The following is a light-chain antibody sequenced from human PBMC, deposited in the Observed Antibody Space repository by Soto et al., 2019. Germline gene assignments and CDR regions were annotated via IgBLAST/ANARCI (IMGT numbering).Light chain of an antibody. CDR1: QNINNY. CDR3: QQYNSYSYT. J-gene: IGKJ2*01. V-gene: IGKV1-5*01. Sequence: DIRLTQSPSSLSASVGDRVTITCQASQNINNYLNWYQQKPGRAPKLLIYGASSLQTGVPSRFSGSGSGTEFTLTISSLQPDDFATYYCQQYNSYSYTFGQGTKVDIK. CDR2: GAS.